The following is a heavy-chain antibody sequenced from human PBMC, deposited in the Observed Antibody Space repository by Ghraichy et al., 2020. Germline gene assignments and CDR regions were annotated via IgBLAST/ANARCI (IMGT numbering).Heavy chain of an antibody. CDR1: GFTFSDYF. V-gene: IGHV3-11*06. D-gene: IGHD5-18*01. Sequence: GGSLRLSCAASGFTFSDYFMTWIRQAPGKGLEWVSYISFSGSPTTYADAVRGRFTISRGNAKSTLYLQMNSLRAEDTAVYYCARGYSYGAGRTFDIWGQGTLVTVSS. CDR3: ARGYSYGAGRTFDI. CDR2: ISFSGSPT. J-gene: IGHJ4*02.